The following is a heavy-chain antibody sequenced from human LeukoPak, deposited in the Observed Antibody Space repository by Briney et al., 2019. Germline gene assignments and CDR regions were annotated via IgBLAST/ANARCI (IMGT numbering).Heavy chain of an antibody. Sequence: SETLSLTCTVSGYSITSAYYWGWIRQPPGKGLEWIGSFFLKGSTYYNPSLKSRVTISVDTSKNQFSLTLSSVTAADTAVYYCASPGNHYHYMDVWGKGTTVTISS. J-gene: IGHJ6*03. CDR3: ASPGNHYHYMDV. V-gene: IGHV4-38-2*02. CDR1: GYSITSAYY. CDR2: FFLKGST. D-gene: IGHD1-14*01.